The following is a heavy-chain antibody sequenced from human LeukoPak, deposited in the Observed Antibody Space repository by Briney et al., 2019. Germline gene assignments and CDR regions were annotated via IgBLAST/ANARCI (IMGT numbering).Heavy chain of an antibody. CDR2: ISYDGSNK. J-gene: IGHJ3*02. D-gene: IGHD4-23*01. V-gene: IGHV3-30-3*01. CDR3: ARLYGGNSEVPDAFDI. CDR1: GFTFSSYA. Sequence: GGSLRLSCAASGFTFSSYAMYWVRQAPGKGLEWVAVISYDGSNKYYADSVKGRFTISRDNAKNSLYLQMNSLRAEDTAVYYCARLYGGNSEVPDAFDIWGQGTMVTVSS.